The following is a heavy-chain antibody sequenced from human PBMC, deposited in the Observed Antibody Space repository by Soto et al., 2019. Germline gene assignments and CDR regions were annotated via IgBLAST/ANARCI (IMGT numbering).Heavy chain of an antibody. CDR3: VKGSASGRPYYFHH. J-gene: IGHJ4*02. CDR1: GFTFDDYA. Sequence: PGGSLRLSCAASGFTFDDYAMHWVRQAPGKGLEWVSGISWNSGSIGYADSVKGRFTISRDNAKNSLYLQIDSLREEDSALYYCVKGSASGRPYYFHHWGQGALVTVSS. CDR2: ISWNSGSI. D-gene: IGHD6-6*01. V-gene: IGHV3-9*01.